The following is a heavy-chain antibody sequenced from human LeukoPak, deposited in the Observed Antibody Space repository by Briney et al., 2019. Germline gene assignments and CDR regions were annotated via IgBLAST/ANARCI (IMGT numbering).Heavy chain of an antibody. D-gene: IGHD3-9*01. CDR2: IYYTGNT. V-gene: IGHV4-30-4*07. CDR3: ARDGRYDILSGSRYYMDV. J-gene: IGHJ6*03. Sequence: SETLSLTCAVSGGSISSGGYSWSWLRQPPGKGMEWIAYIYYTGNTYFNPSLKSRVTISVDTSKNQFSLKLSSVTAADTAVYYCARDGRYDILSGSRYYMDVWGKGTTVTISS. CDR1: GGSISSGGYS.